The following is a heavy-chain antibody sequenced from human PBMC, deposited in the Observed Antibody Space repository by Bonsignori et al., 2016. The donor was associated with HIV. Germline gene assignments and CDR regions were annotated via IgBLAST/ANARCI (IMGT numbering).Heavy chain of an antibody. CDR2: ISSSSSYI. CDR1: GFTFSSYS. J-gene: IGHJ4*02. V-gene: IGHV3-21*01. D-gene: IGHD3-22*01. CDR3: TRSPDYYDSSGYYRI. Sequence: GESLKISCAASGFTFSSYSMNWVRQAPGKGLEWVSSISSSSSYIYYADSVKGRFTISRDNARNSLYLQMNSLRAEDTAVYYCTRSPDYYDSSGYYRIWGQGTLVTVSS.